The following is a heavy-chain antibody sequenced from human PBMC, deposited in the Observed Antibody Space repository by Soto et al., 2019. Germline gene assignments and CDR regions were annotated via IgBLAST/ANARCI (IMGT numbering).Heavy chain of an antibody. D-gene: IGHD2-15*01. CDR3: ASWLKGPDIGNYYYGMDV. V-gene: IGHV1-69*12. CDR2: IMPIFRAP. J-gene: IGHJ6*02. CDR1: GGAFSDYA. Sequence: QVQLVQSGAEVKKPGSSVKVSCKASGGAFSDYAFSWVRQAPRQGLEWLGGIMPIFRAPDYAQKFQGRVTITADEFTRTAYMEMNSLRSEDTAVYYCASWLKGPDIGNYYYGMDVWGQGTTVTVS.